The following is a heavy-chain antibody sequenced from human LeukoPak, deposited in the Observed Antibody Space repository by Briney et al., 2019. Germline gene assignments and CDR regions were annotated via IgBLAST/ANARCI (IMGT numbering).Heavy chain of an antibody. CDR2: MNPNSGNT. D-gene: IGHD6-13*01. Sequence: ASVKVSCKASGYTFTSYGISWVRQAPGQGLEWMGWMNPNSGNTGYAQKFQGRVTMTRDTSTSTVYMELSSLRSEDTAVYYCARARVAAAVGGAFDIWGQGTMVTVSS. CDR1: GYTFTSYG. CDR3: ARARVAAAVGGAFDI. V-gene: IGHV1-8*02. J-gene: IGHJ3*02.